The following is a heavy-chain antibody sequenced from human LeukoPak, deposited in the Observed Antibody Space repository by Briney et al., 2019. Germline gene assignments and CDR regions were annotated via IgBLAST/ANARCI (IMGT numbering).Heavy chain of an antibody. Sequence: GRSLRLSCAASGFTFDDHAMHWVRQAPGKGLEWVSGISWNSGSIGYADSVKGRFTISRDNSKNTLFLQMNSLRAEDTALYYCAKGSSGYFFDLWGQGTLVTVSS. J-gene: IGHJ4*02. CDR3: AKGSSGYFFDL. D-gene: IGHD3-22*01. V-gene: IGHV3-9*01. CDR2: ISWNSGSI. CDR1: GFTFDDHA.